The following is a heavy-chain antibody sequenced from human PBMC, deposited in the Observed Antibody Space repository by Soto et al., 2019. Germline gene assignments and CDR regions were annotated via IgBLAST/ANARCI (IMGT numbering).Heavy chain of an antibody. Sequence: QVQLVESGGGLVKPGGSLRLSCAASGFIFSDYYMTWIRQSPGKGLEWISYISNSGITNYADSVKGRFTISRDNAKTSLYLQMASLRAEDTAVYYCASENYYKMDVWGQGTTVTVSS. V-gene: IGHV3-11*05. J-gene: IGHJ6*02. CDR2: ISNSGIT. CDR3: ASENYYKMDV. CDR1: GFIFSDYY.